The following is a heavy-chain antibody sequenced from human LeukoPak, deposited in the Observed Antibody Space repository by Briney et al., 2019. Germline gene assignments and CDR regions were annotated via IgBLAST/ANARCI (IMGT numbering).Heavy chain of an antibody. CDR2: IYYSGST. CDR1: GGSISSGDYY. J-gene: IGHJ6*02. CDR3: ARDGGYGDVYGMDV. D-gene: IGHD4-17*01. Sequence: PSETLSLTCTVSGGSISSGDYYWSWIRQPPGKGLEWIGYIYYSGSTYYNPSLKSRVTISVDTSKNQFSLKLSSVTAADTAVYYCARDGGYGDVYGMDVWGQGTTVTVSS. V-gene: IGHV4-30-4*01.